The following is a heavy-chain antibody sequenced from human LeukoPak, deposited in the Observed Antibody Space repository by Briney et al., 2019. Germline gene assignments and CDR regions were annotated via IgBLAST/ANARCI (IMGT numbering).Heavy chain of an antibody. V-gene: IGHV3-74*01. J-gene: IGHJ4*02. CDR2: INGDGSST. CDR1: GFTFSSYW. D-gene: IGHD5-12*01. Sequence: GGSLRLSCAASGFTFSSYWMHWVRQAPGKGLVWVSRINGDGSSTSYADSVKGRFTISRDNAKNTLYLQMNSLRAEDTAVYYCARVRERGYDPPIDYWGQGTLLTVSS. CDR3: ARVRERGYDPPIDY.